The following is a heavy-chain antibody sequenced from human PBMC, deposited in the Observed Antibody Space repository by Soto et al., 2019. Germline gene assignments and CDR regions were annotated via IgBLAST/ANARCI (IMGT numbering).Heavy chain of an antibody. CDR1: GYTFTSYA. Sequence: ASVKVSCKASGYTFTSYAMHWVRQAPGQRLEWMGWINAGNGNTKYSQKFQGRVTITRDTSASTAYMELSSLRSEDTAVYYCARGLSPLSTYYDFWSGYSNWFDPWGQGTLVPVSS. V-gene: IGHV1-3*01. CDR2: INAGNGNT. CDR3: ARGLSPLSTYYDFWSGYSNWFDP. D-gene: IGHD3-3*01. J-gene: IGHJ5*02.